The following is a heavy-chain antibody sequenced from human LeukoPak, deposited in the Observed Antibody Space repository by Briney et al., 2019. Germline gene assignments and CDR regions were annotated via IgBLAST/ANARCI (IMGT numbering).Heavy chain of an antibody. Sequence: XAPGXXVGGXSAISGSVGTPYYPDSLKAPFTISTDISKTTLYLQINTLRAEDTALYYCAKTGIAAAGLPRFVSEFDYWGQGTLVTVSS. CDR2: ISGSVGTP. CDR3: AKTGIAAAGLPRFVSEFDY. D-gene: IGHD6-13*01. V-gene: IGHV3-23*01. J-gene: IGHJ4*02.